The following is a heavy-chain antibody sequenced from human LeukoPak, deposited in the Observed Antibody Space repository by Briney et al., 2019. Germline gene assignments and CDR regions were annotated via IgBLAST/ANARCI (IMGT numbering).Heavy chain of an antibody. D-gene: IGHD3-10*01. Sequence: GGSLRLSCAASGLAVSTSVIYWFRQAPGKGLEWVSDIKDHDAKGSYADSVKGRFTISRDNSKNMVDLEMNSLRAEDTALYYCAKVGVRINSGDYWGQGTLVTVSS. V-gene: IGHV3-23*01. CDR1: GLAVSTSV. J-gene: IGHJ4*02. CDR2: IKDHDAKG. CDR3: AKVGVRINSGDY.